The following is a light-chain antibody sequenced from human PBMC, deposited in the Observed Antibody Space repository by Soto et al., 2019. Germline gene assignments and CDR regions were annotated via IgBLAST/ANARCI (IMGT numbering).Light chain of an antibody. Sequence: DIQMTQSPFPLPAPLGDRVTITCRASQSISRWLAWYQQKPGAAPKLLVYDASSLESGVRSRFSGSVSGTEFTITLSSLKPYDFASYYYQQYNHYSGFTVGLGTK. CDR3: QQYNHYSGFT. CDR1: QSISRW. V-gene: IGKV1-5*01. J-gene: IGKJ4*01. CDR2: DAS.